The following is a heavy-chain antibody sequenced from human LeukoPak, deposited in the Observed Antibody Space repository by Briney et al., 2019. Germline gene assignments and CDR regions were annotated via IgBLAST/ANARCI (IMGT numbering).Heavy chain of an antibody. D-gene: IGHD3-22*01. CDR2: ISAHNGDT. CDR1: GYTFTSYG. J-gene: IGHJ6*03. V-gene: IGHV1-18*01. Sequence: GASVKVSCKTSGYTFTSYGISWVRQAPGQGLEWMGWISAHNGDTKYAQKLQGRVTLTTDTSTSTAYMELRSLRSDDTAAYYCARSYDSSGYYPNYYYYYYMDVWGKGTTVTVSS. CDR3: ARSYDSSGYYPNYYYYYYMDV.